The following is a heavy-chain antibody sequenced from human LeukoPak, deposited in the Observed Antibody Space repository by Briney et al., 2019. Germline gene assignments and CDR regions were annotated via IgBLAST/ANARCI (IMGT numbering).Heavy chain of an antibody. CDR2: RSYDGSNK. J-gene: IGHJ4*02. CDR1: GFTFSSYA. Sequence: PGRSLRLSCAASGFTFSSYAMHWVRQAPGKGLEWVAVRSYDGSNKYYADSVKGRFTISRDNSKNTLYLQMNSLRAEDTAVYYCAREGAHIVVVPAAMRSGFDYWGQGTLVTVSS. D-gene: IGHD2-2*01. V-gene: IGHV3-30*04. CDR3: AREGAHIVVVPAAMRSGFDY.